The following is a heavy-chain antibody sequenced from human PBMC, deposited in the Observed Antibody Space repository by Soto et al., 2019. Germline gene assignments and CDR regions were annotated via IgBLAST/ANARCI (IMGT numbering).Heavy chain of an antibody. CDR2: IYYSGST. CDR1: GGSISSYH. CDR3: ASIGYCSSTSCYDFDY. D-gene: IGHD2-2*01. J-gene: IGHJ4*02. Sequence: SETLSLTCTVSGGSISSYHWSWIRQPPGKGLEWIGYIYYSGSTNYNPSLKSRVTISVDTSKNQFSLKLSSVTAADTAVYYCASIGYCSSTSCYDFDYWGQGTLVTVSS. V-gene: IGHV4-59*08.